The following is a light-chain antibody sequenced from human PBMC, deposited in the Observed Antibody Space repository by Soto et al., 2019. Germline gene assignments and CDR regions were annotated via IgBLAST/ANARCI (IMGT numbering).Light chain of an antibody. CDR3: SSYTSSSTLVV. CDR1: SSDFGGYNY. CDR2: DVS. Sequence: QSVLTQPASVSASPGQSITISCTGTSSDFGGYNYVSWYQQHPGKAPKLMIYDVSNRPSGVSNRFSGSKSGNTASLTISGLQAEDEADYYCSSYTSSSTLVVFGGGTQLAIL. J-gene: IGLJ2*01. V-gene: IGLV2-14*01.